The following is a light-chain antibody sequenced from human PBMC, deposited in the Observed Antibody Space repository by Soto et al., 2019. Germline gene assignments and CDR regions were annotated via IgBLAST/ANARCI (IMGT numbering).Light chain of an antibody. Sequence: EIVLTQSPATLSVSLGDSATLSCRASQSVSLSLAWFQMRPGQPPRLLIYGASTRATDIPARFSGSGSGTDFTLTINNLEPEDFAVYYCQVRTNWSIAFGRGTRLEIK. CDR2: GAS. CDR3: QVRTNWSIA. V-gene: IGKV3-15*01. J-gene: IGKJ5*01. CDR1: QSVSLS.